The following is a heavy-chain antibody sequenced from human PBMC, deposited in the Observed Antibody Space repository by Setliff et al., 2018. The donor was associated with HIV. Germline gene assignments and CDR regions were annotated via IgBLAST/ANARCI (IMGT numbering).Heavy chain of an antibody. CDR2: ISYSGST. CDR3: ASRVYYYDSSGYLREEGFDP. CDR1: GGSISNSRYY. V-gene: IGHV4-39*01. D-gene: IGHD3-22*01. J-gene: IGHJ5*02. Sequence: PSETLSLTCTVSGGSISNSRYYWSWIRQPPGKGLEWIGSISYSGSTYYNPSLKSRVTISVDTSKNQFSLKLSSVTAADAAVYYCASRVYYYDSSGYLREEGFDPWGQGTLVTVSS.